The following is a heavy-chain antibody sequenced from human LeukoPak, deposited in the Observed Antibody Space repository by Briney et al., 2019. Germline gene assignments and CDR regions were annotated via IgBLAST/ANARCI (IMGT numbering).Heavy chain of an antibody. CDR1: GFTFNSYT. Sequence: GALRLSCAASGFTFNSYTMNWVRQAPGKGLESVSSIRSNSRGINYADSVKGRFTISRDHAKNTLYLQMNSLRAEDTAVYYCARETTVSREWYFDLWGRGTLVTVAS. D-gene: IGHD4-17*01. CDR3: ARETTVSREWYFDL. CDR2: IRSNSRGI. J-gene: IGHJ2*01. V-gene: IGHV3-48*04.